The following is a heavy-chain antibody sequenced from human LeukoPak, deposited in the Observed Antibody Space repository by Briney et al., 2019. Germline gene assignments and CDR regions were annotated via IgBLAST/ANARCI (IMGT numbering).Heavy chain of an antibody. CDR2: INHSGST. CDR1: GXSFSDYY. V-gene: IGHV4-34*01. D-gene: IGHD2-2*01. Sequence: PSETLSLTCAVYGXSFSDYYWSWIRQPPGKGLEWIGEINHSGSTNYNPSLKSRVTISVDTSKNQFSLNLSSVTAADTAVYYCARGWYCSSTTCFYGMDVWGQGTTVTVSS. J-gene: IGHJ6*02. CDR3: ARGWYCSSTTCFYGMDV.